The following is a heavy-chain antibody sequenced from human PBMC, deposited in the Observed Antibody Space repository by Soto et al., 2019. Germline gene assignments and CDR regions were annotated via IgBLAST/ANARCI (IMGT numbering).Heavy chain of an antibody. D-gene: IGHD4-17*01. CDR1: GFSLSTGGVG. CDR3: AHKDPYNIYDGVFDS. J-gene: IGHJ4*02. Sequence: GSGPTLVKPTQTLTLTCTFSGFSLSTGGVGVGWIRQPPGKALEWLALIYWGDDKRYSPSLKSRLTITKDTSKNQVVLSMTNMTPVDTATYHCAHKDPYNIYDGVFDSWGQGSLVTSPQ. CDR2: IYWGDDK. V-gene: IGHV2-5*02.